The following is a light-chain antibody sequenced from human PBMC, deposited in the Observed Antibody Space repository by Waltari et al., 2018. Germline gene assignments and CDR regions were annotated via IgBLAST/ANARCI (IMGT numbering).Light chain of an antibody. J-gene: IGKJ2*01. V-gene: IGKV3-15*01. CDR3: QQYHNWPYT. Sequence: EIVLTHSPATLSVSPGGGATLSCRASQGVRSNLAWYQHKPGQAPRLLIYGASTRATGIPARFSGSGSGTEITLTISSLQSEDFAVYYCQQYHNWPYTFGQGTKLEIK. CDR2: GAS. CDR1: QGVRSN.